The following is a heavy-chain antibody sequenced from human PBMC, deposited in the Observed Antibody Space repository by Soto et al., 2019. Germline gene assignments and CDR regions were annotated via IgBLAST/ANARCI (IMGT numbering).Heavy chain of an antibody. CDR2: ISAYNGNT. Sequence: QVQLVQSGAEVKKPGASVKVSCKASGYTFTSYGISWVRQAPGQGLEWMGWISAYNGNTNYAQKLQGRVTMTTDTTTSTAYMELRSLRSDDTAVYYCAREANYYDSSGYYDSDYWGQGTLVTVSS. CDR1: GYTFTSYG. J-gene: IGHJ4*02. CDR3: AREANYYDSSGYYDSDY. V-gene: IGHV1-18*01. D-gene: IGHD3-22*01.